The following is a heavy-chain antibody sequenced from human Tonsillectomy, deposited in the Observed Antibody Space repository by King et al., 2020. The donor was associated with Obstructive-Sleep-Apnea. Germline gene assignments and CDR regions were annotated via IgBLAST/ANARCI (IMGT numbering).Heavy chain of an antibody. CDR1: GYTFTGYY. D-gene: IGHD4-11*01. CDR3: ARDLEGLRLAP. J-gene: IGHJ5*02. Sequence: VQLVESGAEVKKPGASVKVSCKASGYTFTGYYIHWVRQAPGQGLEWMGWINPNTGGTNHAQKFQGRVTMTRDTSISTGDIELSTLRSDDTAMYYCARDLEGLRLAPWGQGTLVTVSS. V-gene: IGHV1-2*02. CDR2: INPNTGGT.